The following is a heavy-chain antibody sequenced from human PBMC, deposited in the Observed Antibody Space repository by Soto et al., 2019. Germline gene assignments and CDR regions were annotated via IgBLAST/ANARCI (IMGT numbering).Heavy chain of an antibody. CDR3: ATYVPDKLAVAGTSDAFDM. D-gene: IGHD6-19*01. J-gene: IGHJ3*02. CDR1: GGSISSYY. CDR2: IYYSGST. V-gene: IGHV4-59*01. Sequence: KTSETLSLTCTVSGGSISSYYWSWIRQPPGKGLEWIADIYYSGSTNYSPSLESRVTISVDTSRNQFSLNLSSVTAADTAVYFCATYVPDKLAVAGTSDAFDMWGQGTMVTVSS.